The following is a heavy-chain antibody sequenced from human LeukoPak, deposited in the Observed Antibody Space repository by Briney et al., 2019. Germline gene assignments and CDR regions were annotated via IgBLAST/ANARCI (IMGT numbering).Heavy chain of an antibody. D-gene: IGHD3-22*01. CDR1: GFTFASYG. CDR2: ITTNGGRT. CDR3: AIMHGYYDGTGYWVQ. Sequence: GGSLRLSCAASGFTFASYGMSWVRQAPGKGLEWVSFITTNGGRTSYADSVEGRFTISRDNPRNTLYVQMNSLRDEDTAVYYCAIMHGYYDGTGYWVQWGQGTLVTVSS. J-gene: IGHJ1*01. V-gene: IGHV3-23*01.